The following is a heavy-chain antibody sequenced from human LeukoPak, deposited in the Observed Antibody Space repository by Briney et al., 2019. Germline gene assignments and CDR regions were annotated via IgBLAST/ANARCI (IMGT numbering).Heavy chain of an antibody. CDR2: ISAYNGNT. J-gene: IGHJ4*02. CDR3: AAHHMYSSGWYRY. Sequence: ASVTVPCTASGYTFTSYGISWVRQAPGQGLEWMGWISAYNGNTNYTQKLQGRVTMTTDTSTSTAYMELRSLRSDDTAVYYCAAHHMYSSGWYRYWGQGTLVTVSS. CDR1: GYTFTSYG. D-gene: IGHD6-19*01. V-gene: IGHV1-18*01.